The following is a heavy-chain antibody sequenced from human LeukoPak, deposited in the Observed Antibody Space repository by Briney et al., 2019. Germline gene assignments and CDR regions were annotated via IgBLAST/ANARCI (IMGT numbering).Heavy chain of an antibody. J-gene: IGHJ5*02. CDR1: GFAFSDYS. D-gene: IGHD4-23*01. CDR2: ISSTASSI. Sequence: PGGSLRLSCAASGFAFSDYSVSWIRQAPGKGLEWVSYISSTASSIYYADSVKGRFTISRDNAKNSLYLQMNSLRAEDTAVYYCARDVTYHGGDWFDPWGQGTLVTVSS. CDR3: ARDVTYHGGDWFDP. V-gene: IGHV3-11*04.